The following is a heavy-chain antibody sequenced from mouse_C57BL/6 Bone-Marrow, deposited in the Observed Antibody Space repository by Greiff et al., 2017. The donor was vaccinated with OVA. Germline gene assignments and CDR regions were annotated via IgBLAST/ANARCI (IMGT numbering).Heavy chain of an antibody. V-gene: IGHV3-6*01. D-gene: IGHD2-3*01. J-gene: IGHJ2*01. CDR1: GYSITSGYY. CDR2: ISYDGSN. CDR3: ARDGYYDY. Sequence: DVQLQESGPGLVKPSQSLSLTCSVTGYSITSGYYWHWIRQFPGNKLEWMGYISYDGSNNYNPSLKNRISITRDTSKNQFFLKLNSVTTEDTATYYCARDGYYDYWGQGTTLTVSS.